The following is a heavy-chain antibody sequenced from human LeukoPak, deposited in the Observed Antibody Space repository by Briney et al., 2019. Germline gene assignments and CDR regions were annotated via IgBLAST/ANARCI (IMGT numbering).Heavy chain of an antibody. CDR1: GFTFSSYA. CDR2: ISYEGTVK. D-gene: IGHD4-17*01. V-gene: IGHV3-30*04. Sequence: PGMSLRLSCAASGFTFSSYAMHWVRQAPGKGLEWVAMISYEGTVKYNAESVKGRFTISRDNSKNTLFLQMDSLRGDDTALYYCARDDRSLRVYYFDSWGQGTLVTVSS. CDR3: ARDDRSLRVYYFDS. J-gene: IGHJ4*02.